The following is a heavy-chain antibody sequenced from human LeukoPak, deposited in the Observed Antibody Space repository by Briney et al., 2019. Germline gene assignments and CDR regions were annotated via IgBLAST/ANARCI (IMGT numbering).Heavy chain of an antibody. CDR1: GGSISSYY. D-gene: IGHD3-3*01. J-gene: IGHJ4*02. CDR3: ARGGGGYYDFWSGYD. V-gene: IGHV4-59*12. Sequence: SETLSLTCSVSGGSISSYYWSWIRQPPGKGLEWIGYIYYSGSTNYNPSLKSRVTISVDTSKNQFSLKLSSVTAADTAVYYCARGGGGYYDFWSGYDWGQGTLVTVSS. CDR2: IYYSGST.